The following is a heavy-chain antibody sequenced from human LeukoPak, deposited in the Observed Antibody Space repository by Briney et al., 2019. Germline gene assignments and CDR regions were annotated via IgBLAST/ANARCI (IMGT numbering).Heavy chain of an antibody. J-gene: IGHJ3*02. D-gene: IGHD2-2*01. CDR3: AKDSRQQGYQLLSGAFDI. V-gene: IGHV3-30*02. CDR1: GFTFSSYG. CDR2: IRYDGSNK. Sequence: GGSLRLSCAASGFTFSSYGMHWVRQAPGKGLEWVAFIRYDGSNKYYADSVKGRFTITRDNSKNTLYLQMNSLRAEDTAVYYCAKDSRQQGYQLLSGAFDIWGQGTMVTVSS.